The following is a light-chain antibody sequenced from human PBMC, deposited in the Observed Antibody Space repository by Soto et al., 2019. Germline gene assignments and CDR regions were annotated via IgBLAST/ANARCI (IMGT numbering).Light chain of an antibody. J-gene: IGKJ4*01. CDR2: GLS. V-gene: IGKV3-15*01. Sequence: EIVMTQSPATLSVSPGESATLSCRASQSGRSNVAWYQHQPGQAPRLLIYGLSTRANGIPARFSGSGSGAEFTLTISSLQSADFAVYYCQQYNNWPPLTFGGVTKVEL. CDR3: QQYNNWPPLT. CDR1: QSGRSN.